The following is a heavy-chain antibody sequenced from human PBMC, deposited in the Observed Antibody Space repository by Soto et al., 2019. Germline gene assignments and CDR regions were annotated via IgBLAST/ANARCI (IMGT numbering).Heavy chain of an antibody. CDR1: GLTFSSYS. J-gene: IGHJ4*02. D-gene: IGHD1-26*01. CDR2: ISSSSSYI. V-gene: IGHV3-21*01. Sequence: LRLSCAASGLTFSSYSMNWVRQAPGKGLEWVSSISSSSSYIYYADSVKGRFTISRDNAKNSLYLQMNSLRAEDTAVYYCAREGDMGATYYFDYWGQGTLVTVSS. CDR3: AREGDMGATYYFDY.